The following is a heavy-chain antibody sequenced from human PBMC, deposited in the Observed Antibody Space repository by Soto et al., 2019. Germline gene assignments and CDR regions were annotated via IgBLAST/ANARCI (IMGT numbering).Heavy chain of an antibody. CDR2: FDPEDGEA. Sequence: ASVKVSCKVSGYTLTELSMHWVRQAPGKGLEWMGGFDPEDGEAIYAGKFQGRVTMTEDTSTDTAYMELSNLRSEDKAVYSCACGFSGGAANGFDPWGQGALVTVSS. CDR3: ACGFSGGAANGFDP. CDR1: GYTLTELS. J-gene: IGHJ5*01. D-gene: IGHD2-15*01. V-gene: IGHV1-24*01.